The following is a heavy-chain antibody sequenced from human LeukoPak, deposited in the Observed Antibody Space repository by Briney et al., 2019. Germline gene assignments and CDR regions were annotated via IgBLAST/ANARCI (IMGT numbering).Heavy chain of an antibody. Sequence: ASVKVSCKASGYTFTGYYMHWVRQAPGQGLEWMGWINPNSGGTNCAQKFQGRVTMTRDTSISTAYMELSRLRSDDTAVYYCAGGRVYCTNGVCYIGAFDIWGQGTVVTVSS. CDR1: GYTFTGYY. CDR2: INPNSGGT. V-gene: IGHV1-2*02. D-gene: IGHD2-8*01. CDR3: AGGRVYCTNGVCYIGAFDI. J-gene: IGHJ3*02.